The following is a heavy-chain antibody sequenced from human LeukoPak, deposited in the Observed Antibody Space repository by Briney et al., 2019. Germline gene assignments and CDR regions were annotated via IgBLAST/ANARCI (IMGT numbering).Heavy chain of an antibody. D-gene: IGHD4-17*01. Sequence: GGSLRLSCAASGFTFDDYAMHWVRQAPGKGLEWVPGISWNSGSIGYADSVKGRFTISRDNAKNSLYLQMNSLRAEDMALYYCAKAVTIGRLDLDYWGQGTLVTVSS. CDR1: GFTFDDYA. CDR3: AKAVTIGRLDLDY. V-gene: IGHV3-9*03. CDR2: ISWNSGSI. J-gene: IGHJ4*02.